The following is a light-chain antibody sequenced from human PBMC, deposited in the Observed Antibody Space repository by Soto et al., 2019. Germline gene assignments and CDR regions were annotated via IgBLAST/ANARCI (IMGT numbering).Light chain of an antibody. J-gene: IGKJ1*01. V-gene: IGKV1-9*01. CDR2: GAS. CDR3: QQHYNTPWT. CDR1: QGISSN. Sequence: QLTQSPSSLSASVGDRVTITCRASQGISSNLAWYQQKPGRAPKLLIFGASTLQSGVPSRFSGSGSGTDFTLTISSLQAEDVAVYYCQQHYNTPWTFGQGTKVDIK.